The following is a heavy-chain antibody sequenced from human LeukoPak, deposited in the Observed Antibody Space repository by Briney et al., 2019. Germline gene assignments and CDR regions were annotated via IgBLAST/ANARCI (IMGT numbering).Heavy chain of an antibody. V-gene: IGHV3-7*03. D-gene: IGHD1-26*01. CDR2: IKQDGSEK. Sequence: GGSLRLSCAASEFTFSSYWMSWVRQAPGKGLEWVANIKQDGSEKYYVDSVKGRFTISRDNAKNSLYLQMNNLRAEDTAVYYCAALIIGRPFDYWGQGTLVIVSS. CDR1: EFTFSSYW. CDR3: AALIIGRPFDY. J-gene: IGHJ4*02.